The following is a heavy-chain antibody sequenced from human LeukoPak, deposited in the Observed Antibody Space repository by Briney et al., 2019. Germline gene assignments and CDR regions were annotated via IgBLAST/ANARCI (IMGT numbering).Heavy chain of an antibody. J-gene: IGHJ6*02. V-gene: IGHV3-7*05. CDR2: IKQDGSEE. Sequence: GGSLRLSCAASGFTFSNYWMSWVRQAPGKGLEWVANIKQDGSEEVYVDSLKGRFTISRDNAKNPLFLQMNTLRAEDTAVYYCARDPYSSTWSYGMDVWGQGTTVTVSS. CDR3: ARDPYSSTWSYGMDV. D-gene: IGHD6-6*01. CDR1: GFTFSNYW.